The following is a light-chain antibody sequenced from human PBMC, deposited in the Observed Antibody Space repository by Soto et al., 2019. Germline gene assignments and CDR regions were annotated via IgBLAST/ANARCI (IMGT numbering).Light chain of an antibody. Sequence: QLVLTQSPSASASLGASVKLTCTLSSGHSSYAIAWHQQQPEKGTRYLMKLNSDGSHSKGDGIPDRFSGSSSGAERYLTISSLQSEDEADYYCQTWGTGPRVFGGGTKLTVL. J-gene: IGLJ2*01. V-gene: IGLV4-69*01. CDR2: LNSDGSH. CDR1: SGHSSYA. CDR3: QTWGTGPRV.